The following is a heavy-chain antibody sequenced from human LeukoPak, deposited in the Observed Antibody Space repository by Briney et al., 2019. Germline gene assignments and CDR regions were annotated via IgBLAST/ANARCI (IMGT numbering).Heavy chain of an antibody. CDR1: GYTFTNCG. Sequence: ASVKVSCKASGYTFTNCGINWVRQAPGQGLEWMGWISPYNGNANYAQNLQGRVTVTTDTSTSTAYMELRSLRSDDTAVYYCVRDRGVAVSGVSWDWGQGTLVTVSS. V-gene: IGHV1-18*01. CDR3: VRDRGVAVSGVSWD. D-gene: IGHD6-19*01. J-gene: IGHJ4*02. CDR2: ISPYNGNA.